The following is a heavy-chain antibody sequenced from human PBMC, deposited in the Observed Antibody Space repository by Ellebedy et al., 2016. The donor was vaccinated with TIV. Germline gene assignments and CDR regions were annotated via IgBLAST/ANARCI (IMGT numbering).Heavy chain of an antibody. D-gene: IGHD1-26*01. CDR1: GFTFSNHW. J-gene: IGHJ4*02. Sequence: GESLKISXAASGFTFSNHWMSWVRQAPGKGLEWVANINLDGSEGKYVDSVKGRFTISRDNAQNSLFLQMNSLRAKDTAVYYCVRNGGSLDYWGQGSLVTVSS. V-gene: IGHV3-7*01. CDR3: VRNGGSLDY. CDR2: INLDGSEG.